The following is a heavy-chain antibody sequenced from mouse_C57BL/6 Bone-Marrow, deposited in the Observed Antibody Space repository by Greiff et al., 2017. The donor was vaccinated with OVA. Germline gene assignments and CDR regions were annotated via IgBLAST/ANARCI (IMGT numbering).Heavy chain of an antibody. CDR2: IFPGSGST. V-gene: IGHV1-75*01. D-gene: IGHD1-1*01. CDR1: GYTFTDYY. CDR3: ARDGDYYGSSYPYYFDY. Sequence: QVQLQQSGPELVKPGASVKISCKASGYTFTDYYINWVKQRPGQGLEWIGWIFPGSGSTYYNEKFKGQATLTVDKSSSTAYMLLSSLTSEDSAVYFCARDGDYYGSSYPYYFDYWGQGTTLTVSS. J-gene: IGHJ2*01.